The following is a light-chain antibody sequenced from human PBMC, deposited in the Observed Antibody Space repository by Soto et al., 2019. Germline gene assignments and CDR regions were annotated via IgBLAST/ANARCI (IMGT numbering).Light chain of an antibody. Sequence: ALTQPASVSGSPGQSITISCTGTSSDIDGYNYVSWYQHHPGKAPKLMIYDVSNRPSGVSNRFSGSKSGNTASLTISGLQPEDEADYYCSSYTTSNTRQIVLGTGTKVTVL. V-gene: IGLV2-14*03. CDR1: SSDIDGYNY. CDR2: DVS. J-gene: IGLJ1*01. CDR3: SSYTTSNTRQIV.